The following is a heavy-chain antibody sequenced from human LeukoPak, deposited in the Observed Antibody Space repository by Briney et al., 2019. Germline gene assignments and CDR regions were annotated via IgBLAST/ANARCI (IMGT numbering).Heavy chain of an antibody. Sequence: SETLSLTCTVSGGSISSYYWNWIRQPPGKGLEWIGYINYSGGTNYSPSLKSRVTVSVDTSKNQFSLKLSSVTAADTAVYYCARVSSSAWDYLDYWGQGTLVTVSS. V-gene: IGHV4-59*01. D-gene: IGHD6-19*01. CDR1: GGSISSYY. CDR3: ARVSSSAWDYLDY. CDR2: INYSGGT. J-gene: IGHJ4*02.